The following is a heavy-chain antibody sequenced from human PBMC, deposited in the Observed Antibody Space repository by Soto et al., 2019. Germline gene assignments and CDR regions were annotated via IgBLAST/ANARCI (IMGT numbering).Heavy chain of an antibody. CDR3: ARWYGSEVFDY. CDR2: IYYSGST. D-gene: IGHD3-10*01. J-gene: IGHJ4*02. Sequence: PETRSHSYTGSGGSMSSSRFHVGWLRQPPGKGLEWIGSIYYSGSTYYSPSLKSRVTISVDTSKNQFSLKLSSVTAADTAVYYCARWYGSEVFDYWGQGTLVTVS. CDR1: GGSMSSSRFH. V-gene: IGHV4-39*01.